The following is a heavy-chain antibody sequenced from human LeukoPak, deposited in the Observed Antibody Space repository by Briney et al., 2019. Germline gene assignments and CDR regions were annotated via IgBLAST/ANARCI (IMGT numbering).Heavy chain of an antibody. CDR1: TFTFSNYW. J-gene: IGHJ3*02. D-gene: IGHD1-14*01. Sequence: PGGSLRLSCAASTFTFSNYWMSWVRQAPGKGLEWVANIKQDGSKKYYVDSVKGRFTISRDNAKTSLYLQMNSLRAEDTAVYYCARDVLAAGATGTFDIWGQGTMVTVSS. CDR3: ARDVLAAGATGTFDI. CDR2: IKQDGSKK. V-gene: IGHV3-7*03.